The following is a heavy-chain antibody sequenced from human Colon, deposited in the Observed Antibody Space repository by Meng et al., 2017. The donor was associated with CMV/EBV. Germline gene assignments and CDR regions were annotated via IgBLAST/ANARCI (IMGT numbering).Heavy chain of an antibody. Sequence: PSPPCPVPGSSLPRGGSSLGWVRQHPGKGLEWIGYIYHGVTTHYNPSLNNRLTISLDTSKNQFSLSLRSVTAADTAVYYCVRVPDHWGQGTLVTVSS. CDR1: GSSLPRGGSS. V-gene: IGHV4-31*03. CDR2: IYHGVTT. J-gene: IGHJ5*02. CDR3: VRVPDH.